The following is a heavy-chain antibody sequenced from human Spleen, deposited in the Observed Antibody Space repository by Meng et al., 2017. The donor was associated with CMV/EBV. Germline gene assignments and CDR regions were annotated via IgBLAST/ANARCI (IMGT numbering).Heavy chain of an antibody. CDR1: GFTFSSFA. CDR2: IVGSGGDT. J-gene: IGHJ4*02. D-gene: IGHD6-19*01. CDR3: ARRSVTYAGYYFDF. V-gene: IGHV3-23*01. Sequence: GGSLRLSCAASGFTFSSFAMSWVRQAPGKGLEWVAAIVGSGGDTYSADSVKGRFSISRDNSKNTLYLQMNSLRAGDTAVYYCARRSVTYAGYYFDFWGQGTLVTVSS.